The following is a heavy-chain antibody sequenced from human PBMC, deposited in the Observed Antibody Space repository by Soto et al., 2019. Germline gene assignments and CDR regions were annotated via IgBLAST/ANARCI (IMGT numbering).Heavy chain of an antibody. CDR2: ISYDGSNK. Sequence: PGGSLRLSCAASGVTFSSYAMHWVRQAPGKGLEWVAVISYDGSNKYYADSVKGRFTISRDNSKNTLYLQMNSLRAEDTAVYYCARDRIYSSSWHDYWGQGTLVTVSS. D-gene: IGHD6-13*01. CDR1: GVTFSSYA. CDR3: ARDRIYSSSWHDY. V-gene: IGHV3-30-3*01. J-gene: IGHJ4*02.